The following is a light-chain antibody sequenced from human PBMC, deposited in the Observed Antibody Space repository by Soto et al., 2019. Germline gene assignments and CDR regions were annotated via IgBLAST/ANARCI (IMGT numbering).Light chain of an antibody. CDR2: GVS. J-gene: IGKJ1*01. V-gene: IGKV3-20*01. CDR3: QAFDSPQWT. Sequence: VLTQSPDTLSLSPGEIATLSCRASQRASRQYLSWYQQRPDQPPRLLIYGVSMRDDGIPDRFSGSGSGSEFTLTINRLEPEDFAVYYCQAFDSPQWTFGQCTKVEN. CDR1: QRASRQY.